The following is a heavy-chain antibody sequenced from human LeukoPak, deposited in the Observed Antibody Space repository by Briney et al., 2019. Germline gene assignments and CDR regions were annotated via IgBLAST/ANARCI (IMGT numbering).Heavy chain of an antibody. Sequence: GASVKVSCKASGYTFTGYYMHWVRQAPGQGLEWMGWINPNSGSTKYAQKFQGRVTMTRDTSISTAYMELSRLRSDDTAVYYCAKDTSPPDWFDPWGQGTLVTVSS. CDR3: AKDTSPPDWFDP. CDR1: GYTFTGYY. J-gene: IGHJ5*02. V-gene: IGHV1-2*02. CDR2: INPNSGST. D-gene: IGHD2-2*01.